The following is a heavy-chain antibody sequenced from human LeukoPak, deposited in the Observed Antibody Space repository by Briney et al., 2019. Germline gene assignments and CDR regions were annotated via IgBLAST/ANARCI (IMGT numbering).Heavy chain of an antibody. CDR3: TRDQNFYGSGRGFDP. Sequence: GGSLRLSCGASGFSFSDYGMHWVRQAPGKGLEWVSAIGGSGATTYYADSVRGRFTISRDNSKNTMYLQMSSLRAEDTAIYYCTRDQNFYGSGRGFDPWGQGTLVTVSS. J-gene: IGHJ5*02. V-gene: IGHV3-23*01. CDR2: IGGSGATT. CDR1: GFSFSDYG. D-gene: IGHD3-10*01.